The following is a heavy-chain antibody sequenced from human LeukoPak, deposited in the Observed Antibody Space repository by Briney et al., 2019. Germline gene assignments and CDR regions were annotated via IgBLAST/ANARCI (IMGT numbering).Heavy chain of an antibody. V-gene: IGHV3-48*03. CDR1: GFTFSSYE. CDR3: AGYSSSWYVTNPDY. D-gene: IGHD6-13*01. J-gene: IGHJ4*02. CDR2: ISSSGSTI. Sequence: GSLRLSCAASGFTFSSYEMNWVRQGPGKGLEWVSYISSSGSTIYYADSVKGRFTISRDNAKNSLYLQMNSLRAEDTAVYYCAGYSSSWYVTNPDYWGQGTLVTVSS.